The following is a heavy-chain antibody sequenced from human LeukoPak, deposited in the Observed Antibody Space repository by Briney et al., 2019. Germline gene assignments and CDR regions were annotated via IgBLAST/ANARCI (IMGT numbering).Heavy chain of an antibody. J-gene: IGHJ4*02. V-gene: IGHV4-34*01. CDR3: AMMVVALGVPFDY. CDR2: INHSGTT. D-gene: IGHD2-21*01. Sequence: SETLSLTCAVYGGSFSYYYCTWIRQSPGKGLEWIGEINHSGTTVYKPSLKSRLTISADTSKNQFSLRLSSVTAADTAVYYCAMMVVALGVPFDYWGQGTPVTVSS. CDR1: GGSFSYYY.